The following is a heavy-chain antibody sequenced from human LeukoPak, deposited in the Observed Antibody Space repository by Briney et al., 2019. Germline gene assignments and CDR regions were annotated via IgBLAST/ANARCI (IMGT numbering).Heavy chain of an antibody. J-gene: IGHJ5*02. Sequence: GGSLRLSCAASGFTFSSYGMSWVRQAPGKGLEWVSVISGSGGSTYYADSVKGRFTISRDNSKNTLYLQMNSLRAEDTAVYYCAKGAGGFSYYNWFDPWGQGTLVTVSS. V-gene: IGHV3-23*01. CDR2: ISGSGGST. D-gene: IGHD5-18*01. CDR3: AKGAGGFSYYNWFDP. CDR1: GFTFSSYG.